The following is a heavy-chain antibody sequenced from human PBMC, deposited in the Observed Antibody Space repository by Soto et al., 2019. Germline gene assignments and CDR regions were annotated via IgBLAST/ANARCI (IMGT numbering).Heavy chain of an antibody. J-gene: IGHJ5*02. D-gene: IGHD1-26*01. Sequence: PGASLRLSCVASGLTFTSYWMPWVRQAQWKGREWVANIKQDGSEKYYVDSVKGRFTISRDDAENSLYLQMNNLRTEDTAVYYCTRNRAKFDTWRQGTPVTVSS. V-gene: IGHV3-7*01. CDR1: GLTFTSYW. CDR2: IKQDGSEK. CDR3: TRNRAKFDT.